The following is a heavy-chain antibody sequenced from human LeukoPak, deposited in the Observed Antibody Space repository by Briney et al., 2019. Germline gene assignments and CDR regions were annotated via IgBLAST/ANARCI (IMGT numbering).Heavy chain of an antibody. CDR1: GFTFSSYS. D-gene: IGHD3-3*01. CDR3: ARDPTALWSGYQYLDY. V-gene: IGHV3-21*01. CDR2: ISSSSSYI. J-gene: IGHJ4*02. Sequence: GGSLRLSCAASGFTFSSYSMNWVRQAPGKGLEWVSSISSSSSYIYYADSVKGRFTISRDNAKNSLYVQMNSLRAEDTAVYYCARDPTALWSGYQYLDYWGQGTLVTVSS.